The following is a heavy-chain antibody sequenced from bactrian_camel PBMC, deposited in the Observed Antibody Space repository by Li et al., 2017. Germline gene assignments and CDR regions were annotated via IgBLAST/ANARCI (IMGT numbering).Heavy chain of an antibody. J-gene: IGHJ4*01. D-gene: IGHD6*01. CDR3: AAEVERSEYWGSYCSWAH. Sequence: HVQLVESGGGSVQAGGSLRLSCAVSGYTTGRYRMGWFREAPGKEYEGVAAIDSDGRTSYAPSVKGRFTISRDNARNTLYLQMNSLKTEDTGVYYCAAEVERSEYWGSYCSWAHWGQGTQVTVS. V-gene: IGHV3S55*01. CDR1: GYTTGRYR. CDR2: IDSDGRT.